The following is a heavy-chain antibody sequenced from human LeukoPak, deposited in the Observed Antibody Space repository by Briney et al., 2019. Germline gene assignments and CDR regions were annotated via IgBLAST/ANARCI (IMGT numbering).Heavy chain of an antibody. CDR3: ARAGGPTLGYNWLDP. V-gene: IGHV3-74*01. Sequence: GGSLRLSCGASGFTISSYWMHWVRQSPGKGLVWVSHINSDGAGSTYADSVKGRFTISRDNAKDTLYLQMSSLRAEDTAVYYCARAGGPTLGYNWLDPWAQGILVTVSS. D-gene: IGHD1-1*01. J-gene: IGHJ5*02. CDR1: GFTISSYW. CDR2: INSDGAGS.